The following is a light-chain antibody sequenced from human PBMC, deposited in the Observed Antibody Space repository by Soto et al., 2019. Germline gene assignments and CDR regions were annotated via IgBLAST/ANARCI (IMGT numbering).Light chain of an antibody. J-gene: IGKJ2*01. CDR3: QQQGT. CDR1: RSLSSSY. CDR2: AAP. V-gene: IGKV3-20*01. Sequence: EIALTKSPGTLSLSPGERATLSGRASRSLSSSYEVWYQQKPGQAPRLLIYAAPRRATGIPDSFSGSGSATEYTLTLSRLETEDFAVYYCQQQGTFGQGTKLEIK.